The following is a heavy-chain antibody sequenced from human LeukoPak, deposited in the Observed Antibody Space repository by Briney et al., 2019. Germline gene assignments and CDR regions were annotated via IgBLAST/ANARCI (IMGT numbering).Heavy chain of an antibody. J-gene: IGHJ4*02. CDR2: INAGNGNT. Sequence: ASVKVSCKASGYTFTSYAMHWVRQAPGQRLEWMGWINAGNGNTKYSQKFQGRVTITRDTSASTAYMELNSLRAEDTAVYYCAKPTTGYYYIFDYWGQGTLVTVSS. D-gene: IGHD3-22*01. V-gene: IGHV1-3*01. CDR3: AKPTTGYYYIFDY. CDR1: GYTFTSYA.